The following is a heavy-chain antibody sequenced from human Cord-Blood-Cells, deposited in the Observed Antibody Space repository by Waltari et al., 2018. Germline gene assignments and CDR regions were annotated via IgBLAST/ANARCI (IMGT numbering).Heavy chain of an antibody. CDR3: ARNDYGDNWYFDL. CDR1: GYSISSGYY. CDR2: IYHSGST. J-gene: IGHJ2*01. Sequence: QVQLQESGPGLVKPSETLSLTCAVSGYSISSGYYWGWIRQPPGKGLEWIGSIYHSGSTYYNPSLKSRVTISVDTSKNQFSLKLSSVTAADTAVYYWARNDYGDNWYFDLWGRGTLVTVSS. V-gene: IGHV4-38-2*01. D-gene: IGHD4-17*01.